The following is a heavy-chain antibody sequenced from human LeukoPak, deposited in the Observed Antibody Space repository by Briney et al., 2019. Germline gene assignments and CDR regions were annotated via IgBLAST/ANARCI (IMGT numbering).Heavy chain of an antibody. CDR3: TRDPRRLDY. CDR2: ISPSGTDL. J-gene: IGHJ4*02. V-gene: IGHV3-11*01. CDR1: AFTFTDTY. Sequence: GGSLRPSRAVSAFTFTDTYMTCIRQAPGKGLESLSYISPSGTDLYYAGSVKGRFTISRDNAKNSLYLQMNSLRAEDTAVYYCTRDPRRLDYWGQGTLVTVSS.